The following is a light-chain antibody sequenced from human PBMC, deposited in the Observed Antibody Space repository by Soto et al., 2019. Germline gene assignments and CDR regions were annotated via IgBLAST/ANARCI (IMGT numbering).Light chain of an antibody. V-gene: IGKV1-33*01. J-gene: IGKJ3*01. CDR3: QQYDNLRFT. Sequence: DIQMPQSPASLSASVGDRVTITCQARHDISNYLNWYQQKPGEAPRLLIYDASNLETGDASRYSGNGSGTDFTVTISGLQPEDFATYFCQQYDNLRFTFGPGTKVD. CDR2: DAS. CDR1: HDISNY.